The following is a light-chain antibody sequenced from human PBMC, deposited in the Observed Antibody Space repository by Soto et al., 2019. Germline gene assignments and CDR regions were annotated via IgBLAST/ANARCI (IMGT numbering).Light chain of an antibody. J-gene: IGLJ2*01. CDR1: SSNIGAGYD. CDR3: QSYDSSLGGHVV. CDR2: GNS. V-gene: IGLV1-40*01. Sequence: QSVLTQPPSVSGAPGQRVTISCTGSSSNIGAGYDVHWYQQLPGTAPKLLIYGNSNRPSGVPDRFSGSKSGTSASLAITGLQAEGEADYYCQSYDSSLGGHVVFGGGTKLTVL.